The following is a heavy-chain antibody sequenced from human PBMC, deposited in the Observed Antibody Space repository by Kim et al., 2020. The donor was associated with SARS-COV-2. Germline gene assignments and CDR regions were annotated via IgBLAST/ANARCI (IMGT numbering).Heavy chain of an antibody. V-gene: IGHV3-64*01. J-gene: IGHJ4*02. CDR3: ARGRYDFWSGWFDY. D-gene: IGHD3-3*01. Sequence: ANSVKGRFTNSRDNSKNTLYLQMGRLRAEDTAVYYCARGRYDFWSGWFDYWGQGTLVTVSS.